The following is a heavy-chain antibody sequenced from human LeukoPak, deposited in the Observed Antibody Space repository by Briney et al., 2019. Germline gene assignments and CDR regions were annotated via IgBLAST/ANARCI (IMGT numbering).Heavy chain of an antibody. CDR3: ARAVVGHDAFDI. Sequence: SSVKFSCKASRSTVSSYAISCVRQAPGQGLEWMGGIIPIFGTANYAQKFQGRVTITTDESTSTAYMELSSLRSEDTAVYYCARAVVGHDAFDIWGQGTMVTVSS. CDR1: RSTVSSYA. J-gene: IGHJ3*02. V-gene: IGHV1-69*05. D-gene: IGHD3-10*01. CDR2: IIPIFGTA.